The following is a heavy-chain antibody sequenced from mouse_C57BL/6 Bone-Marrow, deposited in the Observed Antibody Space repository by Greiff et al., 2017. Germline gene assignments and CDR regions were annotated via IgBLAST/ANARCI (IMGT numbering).Heavy chain of an antibody. CDR1: GYSITSGYY. CDR3: ALLGRGFAY. D-gene: IGHD4-1*01. CDR2: ISYDGSN. V-gene: IGHV3-6*01. J-gene: IGHJ3*01. Sequence: EVKLVESGPGLVKPSQSLSLTCSVTGYSITSGYYWNWIRQFPGNKLEWMGYISYDGSNNYNPSLKNRISITRDTSKNQFFLKLNSVTTEDTATYYCALLGRGFAYWGQGTLVTVSA.